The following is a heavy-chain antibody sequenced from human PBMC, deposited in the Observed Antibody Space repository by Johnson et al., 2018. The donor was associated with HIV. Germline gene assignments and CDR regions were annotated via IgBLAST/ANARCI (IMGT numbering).Heavy chain of an antibody. CDR2: IHWNGGST. Sequence: DVQVVESGGGLVQPGGSLRLSCAASGFTFSSYWMSWVRQAPGKGLEWVSGIHWNGGSTGYADSVKGRFTISRDNAKNSLYLQMNSLRAEDTALYYCAREGLKIAHDAFDIWGQGTMVTVSS. V-gene: IGHV3-20*04. J-gene: IGHJ3*02. CDR3: AREGLKIAHDAFDI. CDR1: GFTFSSYW. D-gene: IGHD2-15*01.